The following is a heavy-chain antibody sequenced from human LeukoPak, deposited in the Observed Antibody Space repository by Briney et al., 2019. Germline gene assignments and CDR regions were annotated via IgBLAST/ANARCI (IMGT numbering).Heavy chain of an antibody. CDR3: AREICSSTSCAGNWFDP. V-gene: IGHV4-59*01. CDR2: IYYSGST. J-gene: IGHJ5*02. CDR1: GGSISSYY. D-gene: IGHD2-2*01. Sequence: SETLSLTCAVSGGSISSYYWSWIRQPPGKGLEWIGYIYYSGSTNYNPSLKSRVTISVDTSKNQFSLKLSSVTAADTAVYYCAREICSSTSCAGNWFDPWGQGTLVTVSS.